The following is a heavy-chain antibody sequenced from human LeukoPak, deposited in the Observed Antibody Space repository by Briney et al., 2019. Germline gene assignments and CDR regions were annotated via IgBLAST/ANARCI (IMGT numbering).Heavy chain of an antibody. CDR3: ARVSAGDGAFDY. Sequence: GSLRLSCAASGFTFSTYAMTWVRQAPGKGLEWIGEINHSGSTNYNPSLKSRVTISVDTSKNQFSLKLSSVTAADTAVYYCARVSAGDGAFDYWGQGTLVTVSS. J-gene: IGHJ4*02. CDR2: INHSGST. CDR1: GFTFSTYA. D-gene: IGHD1-1*01. V-gene: IGHV4-34*01.